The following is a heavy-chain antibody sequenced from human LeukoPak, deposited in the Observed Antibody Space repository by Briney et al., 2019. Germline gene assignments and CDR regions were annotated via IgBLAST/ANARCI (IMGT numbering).Heavy chain of an antibody. Sequence: GGSLRLSCAAPGFTFSSYGMHWVRQAPGKGLERVAVIWYDGSNKYYADSVKGRFTISRDHSKNTLYLQMNSLRAADTAVYYCARDMTPVAPYYYYGMDVWGQGTTVTVSS. CDR2: IWYDGSNK. CDR1: GFTFSSYG. V-gene: IGHV3-33*01. CDR3: ARDMTPVAPYYYYGMDV. D-gene: IGHD4-23*01. J-gene: IGHJ6*02.